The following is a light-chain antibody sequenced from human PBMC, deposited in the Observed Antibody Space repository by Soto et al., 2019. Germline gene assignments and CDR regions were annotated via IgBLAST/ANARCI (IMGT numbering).Light chain of an antibody. CDR2: EVT. CDR3: SSYAGTDNFYV. J-gene: IGLJ1*01. CDR1: SRDVGGYNY. Sequence: QSLLTQPPPPSGSPGQSVTLSCPGTSRDVGGYNYVSWFQQHPGKAPKLMIYEVTKPPSGVPDRFSGSKSASTASLTVSGLQAEDEADYYCSSYAGTDNFYVFGTGTKVTVL. V-gene: IGLV2-8*01.